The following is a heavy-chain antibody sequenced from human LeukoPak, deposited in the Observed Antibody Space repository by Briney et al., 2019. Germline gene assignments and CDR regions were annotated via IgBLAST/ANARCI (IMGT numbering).Heavy chain of an antibody. J-gene: IGHJ4*02. D-gene: IGHD3-22*01. CDR2: IKQDGSEK. V-gene: IGHV3-7*01. CDR1: GFTFSSYW. Sequence: GGSLRLSCAASGFTFSSYWMSWVRQAPGKGLEWVANIKQDGSEKYYVDSVKGRFTISRDNAKNSLYLQMNRLRAEDTAVYYCARDRRNYYDSSGYYEYWGQGTLVTVSS. CDR3: ARDRRNYYDSSGYYEY.